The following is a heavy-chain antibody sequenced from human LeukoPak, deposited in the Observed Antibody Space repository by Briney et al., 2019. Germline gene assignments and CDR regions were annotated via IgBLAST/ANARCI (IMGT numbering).Heavy chain of an antibody. CDR1: GFTFSRFG. V-gene: IGHV3-30*02. J-gene: IGHJ4*02. Sequence: GGSLRLSCAASGFTFSRFGMHWVRQAPGKGLEWVAFMRYDGSNRYYADSVKGRFTISRDNSKNTLYLQMISLRAEDTALYYCAKTAPRSIQVWDYWGQGSLVTVSS. CDR3: AKTAPRSIQVWDY. D-gene: IGHD5-18*01. CDR2: MRYDGSNR.